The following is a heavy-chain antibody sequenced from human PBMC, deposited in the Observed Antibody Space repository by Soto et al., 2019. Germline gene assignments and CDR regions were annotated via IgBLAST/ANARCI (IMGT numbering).Heavy chain of an antibody. J-gene: IGHJ4*02. CDR2: IYHSGST. D-gene: IGHD5-12*01. CDR3: ARGGYSGYDFMFDY. Sequence: SETLSLTCAVSGGSISGGGYSWNWIRQPPGKGLEYTGYIYHSGSTYYNPSLRSRVIISVDKSRNQFSLKLRSVTAADTAVYYCARGGYSGYDFMFDYWGQGTLVTVSS. V-gene: IGHV4-30-2*01. CDR1: GGSISGGGYS.